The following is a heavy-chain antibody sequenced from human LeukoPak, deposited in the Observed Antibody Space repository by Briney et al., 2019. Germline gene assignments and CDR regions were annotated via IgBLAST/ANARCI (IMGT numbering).Heavy chain of an antibody. CDR3: ARGSSGSTKRYYFDS. D-gene: IGHD6-19*01. J-gene: IGHJ4*02. V-gene: IGHV4-4*07. CDR2: LYSSGDT. Sequence: SETQSLTCTVSGGSISGYYWNWVRQPADRGLEWIGRLYSSGDTYYNPSLKSRLTMSVGTSKNQFSLKLRSVTAADTAVYYCARGSSGSTKRYYFDSWGQGALVTVPS. CDR1: GGSISGYY.